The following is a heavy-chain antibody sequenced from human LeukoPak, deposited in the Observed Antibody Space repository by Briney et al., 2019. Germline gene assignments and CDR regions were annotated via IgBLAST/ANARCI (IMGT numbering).Heavy chain of an antibody. CDR2: IYSGGST. D-gene: IGHD6-13*01. J-gene: IGHJ4*02. V-gene: IGHV3-23*03. CDR1: GFTFSNYA. CDR3: AKDLGRGVTPSRIAAALVY. Sequence: GGSLRLSCAASGFTFSNYAMSWVRQAPGKGLEWVSVIYSGGSTYYADSVKGRFTISRDNSKNTLYLQMNSLRAEDTAVYYCAKDLGRGVTPSRIAAALVYWGQGTLVTVSS.